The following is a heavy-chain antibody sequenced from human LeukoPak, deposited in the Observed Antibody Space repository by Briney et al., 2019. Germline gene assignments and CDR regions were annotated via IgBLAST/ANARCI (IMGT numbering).Heavy chain of an antibody. V-gene: IGHV4-34*01. CDR2: INHSGST. Sequence: SETLSLTCAVYGGSFGGYYWSWIRQPPGKGLEWIGEINHSGSTNYNPSLKSRVTISVDTSKNQFSLKLSSVTAADTAVYYCARGGRAYIVRGGWFDPWGQGTLVTVSS. J-gene: IGHJ5*02. CDR3: ARGGRAYIVRGGWFDP. D-gene: IGHD2-8*01. CDR1: GGSFGGYY.